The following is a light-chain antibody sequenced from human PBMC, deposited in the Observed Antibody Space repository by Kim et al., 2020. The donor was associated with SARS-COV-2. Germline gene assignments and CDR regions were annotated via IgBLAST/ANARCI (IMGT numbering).Light chain of an antibody. V-gene: IGKV1-39*01. CDR1: QGISDY. CDR2: GAS. CDR3: QQTYTSPLT. J-gene: IGKJ4*01. Sequence: DIQMTQSPSSLSAFVGDRVTITCRASQGISDYSNWYQQKSGKAPKLLIYGASNLQSGVPSRFSGSRSGTDFTLTINSLQPEDSAVYFCQQTYTSPLTFGGGTKVDIK.